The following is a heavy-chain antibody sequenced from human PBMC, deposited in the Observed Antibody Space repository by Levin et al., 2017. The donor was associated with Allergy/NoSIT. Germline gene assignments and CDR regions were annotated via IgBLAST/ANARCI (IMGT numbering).Heavy chain of an antibody. V-gene: IGHV1-2*02. Sequence: ASVKVSCKASGYTFTGYYIYWVRQAPGQGLEWMGWINPNSGGTKYAQKFQGRVTMTRDTSISTAYMEVSRLTSDDTAVYYCARVQIGVAGNAHDHWGQGTLVTVSS. CDR1: GYTFTGYY. J-gene: IGHJ4*02. D-gene: IGHD6-19*01. CDR3: ARVQIGVAGNAHDH. CDR2: INPNSGGT.